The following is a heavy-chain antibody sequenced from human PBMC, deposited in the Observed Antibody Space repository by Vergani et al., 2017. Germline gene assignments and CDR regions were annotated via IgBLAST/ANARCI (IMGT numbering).Heavy chain of an antibody. CDR2: ISSSSSYI. D-gene: IGHD3-3*01. V-gene: IGHV3-21*01. CDR1: GFTFSSYS. CDR3: ARDAGYDFWGGYQKTYYYYGMDV. J-gene: IGHJ6*02. Sequence: EVQLVESGGGLVKPGGSLRLSCAASGFTFSSYSMNWVRQAPGKGLEWVSSISSSSSYIYYADSVKGRFTISRDNAKNSLYLQMNSLRAEDTAVYYCARDAGYDFWGGYQKTYYYYGMDVWGQGTTVTVSS.